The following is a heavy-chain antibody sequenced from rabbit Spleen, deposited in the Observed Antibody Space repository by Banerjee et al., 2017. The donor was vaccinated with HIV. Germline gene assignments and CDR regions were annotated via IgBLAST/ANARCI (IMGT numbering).Heavy chain of an antibody. CDR1: GFDFSRDY. CDR3: ARDTGSRFSTDGMDL. J-gene: IGHJ6*01. CDR2: IDPIFGVT. V-gene: IGHV1S7*01. Sequence: QLQESGGGLVQPGGSLKLSCTAFGFDFSRDYMNWVRPAPGKGLEWIGYIDPIFGVTYHASWVNGRFTISNDNAQNTVFRQMTSLTVADTATYFCARDTGSRFSTDGMDLGGPGTLVTVS. D-gene: IGHD4-2*01.